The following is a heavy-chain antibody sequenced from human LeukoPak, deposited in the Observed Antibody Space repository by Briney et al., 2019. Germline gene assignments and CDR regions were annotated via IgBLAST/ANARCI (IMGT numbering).Heavy chain of an antibody. Sequence: GGSLRLSCAASGFTFSSYDMHWVRQATGKGLEWVSAIGTAGDTYYPGSVKGRFTISRENAKNSLYLQMNSLRAGDTAVYYCARDFRRGAFDIWGQGTMVTVSS. J-gene: IGHJ3*02. CDR2: IGTAGDT. CDR1: GFTFSSYD. CDR3: ARDFRRGAFDI. V-gene: IGHV3-13*01.